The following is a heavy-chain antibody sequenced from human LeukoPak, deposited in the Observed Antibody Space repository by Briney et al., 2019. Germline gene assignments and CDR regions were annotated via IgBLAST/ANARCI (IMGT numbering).Heavy chain of an antibody. CDR3: ARETFDVAPGAFDI. Sequence: KPSETLSLTCTVSGGSVSNSNYYWGWIRQPPGRGLEWIGSIYYSGITYYNPSLKSRVTMSVDTSKKQFSLKMSSVTAADTAVYYCARETFDVAPGAFDIWGQGTMVTVSS. J-gene: IGHJ3*02. CDR1: GGSVSNSNYY. D-gene: IGHD3-9*01. V-gene: IGHV4-39*07. CDR2: IYYSGIT.